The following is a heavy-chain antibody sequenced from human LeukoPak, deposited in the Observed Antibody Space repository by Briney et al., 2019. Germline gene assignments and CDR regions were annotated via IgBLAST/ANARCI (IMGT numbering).Heavy chain of an antibody. CDR1: GFTFSSYA. J-gene: IGHJ4*02. CDR2: ISGSGGST. D-gene: IGHD3-10*01. CDR3: AKDQMGTLGWFGEQY. Sequence: GGSLRLSCAASGFTFSSYAMSWVRQAPGKGLEWVSAISGSGGSTYYADSVKGRFTISRNNSKNTLYLQMNSLRAEDTAVYYCAKDQMGTLGWFGEQYWGQGTLVTVSS. V-gene: IGHV3-23*01.